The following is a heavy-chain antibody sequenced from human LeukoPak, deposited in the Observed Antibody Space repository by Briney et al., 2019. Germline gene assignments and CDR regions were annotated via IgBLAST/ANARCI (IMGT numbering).Heavy chain of an antibody. CDR3: VRVRSSGPSDV. V-gene: IGHV4-59*01. CDR1: GGSISTYY. J-gene: IGHJ6*02. Sequence: KPSETLSLTCTVSGGSISTYYWSWIRQPPGKGLERIGYIYYSGSTNYNPSLKSRVTISVDTSTSQFSLKLSSVTAADTAVYYCVRVRSSGPSDVWGQGTTVTVSS. D-gene: IGHD6-19*01. CDR2: IYYSGST.